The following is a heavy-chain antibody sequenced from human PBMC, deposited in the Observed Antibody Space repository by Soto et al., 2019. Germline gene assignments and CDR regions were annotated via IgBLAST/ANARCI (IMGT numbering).Heavy chain of an antibody. J-gene: IGHJ4*02. V-gene: IGHV4-30-4*01. CDR1: GGSISSGDYY. CDR2: IYYSGST. D-gene: IGHD1-26*01. Sequence: SSETLSLSCTVSGGSISSGDYYWSWIRQPPGKGLEWIGYIYYSGSTYYNPSLKSRVTISVDTSKNQFSLKLSSVTAADTAVYYCARDQAYSGSYYVFWGQGTLVTVSS. CDR3: ARDQAYSGSYYVF.